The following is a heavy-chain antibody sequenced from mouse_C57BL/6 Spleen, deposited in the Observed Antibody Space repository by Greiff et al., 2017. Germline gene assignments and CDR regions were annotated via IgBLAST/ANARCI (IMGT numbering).Heavy chain of an antibody. CDR2: IYPGDGDT. CDR3: ARKGATDYYAMDY. CDR1: GYAFSSSW. V-gene: IGHV1-82*01. Sequence: QLKQSGPELVKPGASVKISCKASGYAFSSSWMNWVKQRPGKGLEWIGRIYPGDGDTNYNGKFKGKATLTADKSSSTAYMQLSSLTSEDSAVYFCARKGATDYYAMDYWGQGTSVTVSS. D-gene: IGHD3-1*01. J-gene: IGHJ4*01.